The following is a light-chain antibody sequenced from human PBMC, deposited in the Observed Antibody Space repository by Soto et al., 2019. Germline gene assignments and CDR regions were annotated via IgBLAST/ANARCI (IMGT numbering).Light chain of an antibody. V-gene: IGLV2-14*01. CDR2: DVS. CDR1: SSDVGGYNF. Sequence: QSALTQPASVSGSPGQSITISCTGTSSDVGGYNFVSWYQQHPGKAPKLMIYDVSNRPSGVSNRFSGSKSGNTASLTISGLQAEDEADYYCSSYTRSSTRVFCGGTTLTVL. CDR3: SSYTRSSTRV. J-gene: IGLJ2*01.